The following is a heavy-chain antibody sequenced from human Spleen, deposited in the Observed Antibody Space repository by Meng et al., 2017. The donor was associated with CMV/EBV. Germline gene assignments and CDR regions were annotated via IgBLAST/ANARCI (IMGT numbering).Heavy chain of an antibody. CDR1: RHL. V-gene: IGHV4-4*02. Sequence: RHLWCWVRPGPGKGLEWMWEGYQSRRTNDNPSLKSRVTISVDTFKNQFSQKLGSVTAADTAVYYCARIERRRILKYCGSDCSATDYWGQGTLVTVSS. CDR3: ARIERRRILKYCGSDCSATDY. J-gene: IGHJ4*02. CDR2: GYQSRRT. D-gene: IGHD2-21*02.